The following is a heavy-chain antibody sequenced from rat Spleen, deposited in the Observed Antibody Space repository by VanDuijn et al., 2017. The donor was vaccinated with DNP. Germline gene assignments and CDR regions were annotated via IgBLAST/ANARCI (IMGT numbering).Heavy chain of an antibody. J-gene: IGHJ2*01. CDR2: ISYDGGST. D-gene: IGHD1-4*01. Sequence: EVQLVESGGGLVQPGRSLKLSCAASGFTFSDYYMAWVRQAPTKGLEWVAYISYDGGSTYYGDSVKGRCTISRDNSKSTLYLQMNSLRSEDMATYYCARHVLHLRVWDYWGQGVMVTVSS. V-gene: IGHV5-22*01. CDR1: GFTFSDYY. CDR3: ARHVLHLRVWDY.